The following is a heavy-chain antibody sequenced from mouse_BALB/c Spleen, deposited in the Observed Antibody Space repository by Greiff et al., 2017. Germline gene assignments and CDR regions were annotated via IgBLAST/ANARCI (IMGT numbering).Heavy chain of an antibody. V-gene: IGHV2-9*02. CDR2: IWAGGST. D-gene: IGHD4-1*01. J-gene: IGHJ2*01. CDR3: ARNGETGTVYFDY. CDR1: GFSLTSYG. Sequence: VQRVESGPGLVAPSQSLSITCTVSGFSLTSYGVHWVRQPPGKGLEWLGVIWAGGSTNYNSALMSRLSISKDNSKSQVFLKMNSLQTDDTAMYYCARNGETGTVYFDYWGQGTTLTVSS.